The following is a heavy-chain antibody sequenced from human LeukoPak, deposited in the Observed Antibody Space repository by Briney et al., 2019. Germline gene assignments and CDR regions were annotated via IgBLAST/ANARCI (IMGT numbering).Heavy chain of an antibody. Sequence: SETLSLTCTVSGGSINNYYWSWIRQPAGKGLEWIGSIYTRGSTNYNPSLKSRVTMSVDTSKNQFSLMLSSVTAADTAVYYCARGRYCSADICSGGDAFDIWGQGTMVSVSS. J-gene: IGHJ3*02. CDR2: IYTRGST. CDR1: GGSINNYY. D-gene: IGHD2-15*01. CDR3: ARGRYCSADICSGGDAFDI. V-gene: IGHV4-4*07.